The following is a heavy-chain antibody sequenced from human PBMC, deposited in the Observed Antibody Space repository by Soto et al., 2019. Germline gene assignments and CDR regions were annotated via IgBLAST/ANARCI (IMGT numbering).Heavy chain of an antibody. CDR2: ISYDGSNK. V-gene: IGHV3-30-3*01. CDR3: ARDRSSQQLVPGGYFDY. CDR1: GFTFSSYA. Sequence: QVQLVESGGGVVQPGRSLRLSCAASGFTFSSYAMHWVRQAPGKGLEWVAVISYDGSNKYYADSVKGRFTISRDNSKNTLYLQMNSLRAEDTAVYYCARDRSSQQLVPGGYFDYWGQGTLVTVSS. D-gene: IGHD6-13*01. J-gene: IGHJ4*02.